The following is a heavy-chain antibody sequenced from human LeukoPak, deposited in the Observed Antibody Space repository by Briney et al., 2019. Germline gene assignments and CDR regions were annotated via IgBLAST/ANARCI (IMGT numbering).Heavy chain of an antibody. CDR3: ARGSPPRRNYDSRGYYSYYFDY. CDR2: ISAYNGNT. D-gene: IGHD3-22*01. Sequence: ASVKVSCKASGGTFSSYGISWVRQAPGQGLKWMGWISAYNGNTNYAQKLQGRVTMTTDTSTSTAYMELRSLRSDDTAVYYCARGSPPRRNYDSRGYYSYYFDYWGQGTLVTVSS. J-gene: IGHJ4*02. CDR1: GGTFSSYG. V-gene: IGHV1-18*01.